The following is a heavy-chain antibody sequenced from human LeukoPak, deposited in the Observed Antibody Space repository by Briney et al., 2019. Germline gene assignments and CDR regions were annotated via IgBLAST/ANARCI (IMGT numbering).Heavy chain of an antibody. CDR3: ARGRVPAAPGFGY. V-gene: IGHV3-21*01. D-gene: IGHD2-2*01. Sequence: PGGSLRLSCAASGFTFSSYSMNWVRQAPGKGLEWVSSISSSSSYIYYADSVKGRFTISRDNAKNSLYLQMNSLRAEDTAVYYCARGRVPAAPGFGYWGQGTLVTVSS. J-gene: IGHJ4*02. CDR2: ISSSSSYI. CDR1: GFTFSSYS.